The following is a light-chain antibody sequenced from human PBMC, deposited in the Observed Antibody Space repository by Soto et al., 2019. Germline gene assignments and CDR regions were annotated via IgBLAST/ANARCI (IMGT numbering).Light chain of an antibody. CDR1: SSDIGGYNT. Sequence: QSALTQPASVSGSPGQTITISCTGTSSDIGGYNTVSWYQHHPGKAPKLIIYEVTHRPSGVSDRFSASKSGNPASLTISGLQAEDEADYYCNSFRVSHLYVFGTGTKVTVL. V-gene: IGLV2-14*01. CDR3: NSFRVSHLYV. J-gene: IGLJ1*01. CDR2: EVT.